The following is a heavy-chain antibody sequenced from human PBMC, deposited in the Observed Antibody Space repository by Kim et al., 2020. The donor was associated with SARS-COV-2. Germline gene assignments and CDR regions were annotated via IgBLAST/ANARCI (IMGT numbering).Heavy chain of an antibody. D-gene: IGHD6-19*01. CDR3: ATKPTHRVAGSPFDY. CDR2: ISGSGGST. Sequence: GGSLRLSCAASGFTFSSYAMSWVRQAPGKGLEWVSAISGSGGSTYYADSVKGRFTISRDNSKNTLYLQMNSLRAEDTAVYYCATKPTHRVAGSPFDYWGQGTLVTVSS. V-gene: IGHV3-23*01. CDR1: GFTFSSYA. J-gene: IGHJ4*02.